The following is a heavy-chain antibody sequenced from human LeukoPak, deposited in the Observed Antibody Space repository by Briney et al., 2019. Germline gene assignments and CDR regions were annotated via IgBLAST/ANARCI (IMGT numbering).Heavy chain of an antibody. CDR1: GGSISSSSYY. J-gene: IGHJ3*02. CDR2: IYYSGGT. D-gene: IGHD4-23*01. V-gene: IGHV4-39*01. CDR3: ARRSNGGNPLIDAFDI. Sequence: PSETLSLTCTVSGGSISSSSYYWGWIRQPPGKGLEWIGSIYYSGGTYYNPSLKSRVTISVDTSKNQFSLKLSSVTAADTAVYYCARRSNGGNPLIDAFDIWGQGAMVTVSS.